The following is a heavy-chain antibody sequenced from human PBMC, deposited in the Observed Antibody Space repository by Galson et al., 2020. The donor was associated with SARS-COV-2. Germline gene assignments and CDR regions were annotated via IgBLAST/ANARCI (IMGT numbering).Heavy chain of an antibody. Sequence: SQTLSLTCPVSGDSISSGGYYWSWIRQHPGKGLEWIGYIYYSGNTYYNPSLRSRVTISVDTSKNQFSLKLSSVTAADTAVYYCAREYRSFGLWGRGTLVTVSS. CDR1: GDSISSGGYY. J-gene: IGHJ2*01. CDR2: IYYSGNT. V-gene: IGHV4-31*02. D-gene: IGHD2-2*02. CDR3: AREYRSFGL.